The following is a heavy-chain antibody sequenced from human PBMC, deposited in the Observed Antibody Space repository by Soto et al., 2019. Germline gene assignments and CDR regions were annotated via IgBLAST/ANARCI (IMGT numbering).Heavy chain of an antibody. CDR3: ARVAVTWGYYYYYYGMDV. CDR1: GGSVSSGSYY. Sequence: NPSETLSLTCTVSGGSVSSGSYYWSWIRQPPGKGLEWIGYIYYSGSTNYNPSLKSRVTISVDTSKNQFSLKLSSVTAADTAVYYCARVAVTWGYYYYYYGMDVWGQGTTVTVSS. CDR2: IYYSGST. J-gene: IGHJ6*02. D-gene: IGHD7-27*01. V-gene: IGHV4-61*01.